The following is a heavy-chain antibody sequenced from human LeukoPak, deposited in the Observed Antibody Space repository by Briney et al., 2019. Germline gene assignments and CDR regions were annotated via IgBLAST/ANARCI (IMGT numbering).Heavy chain of an antibody. Sequence: GGSLRLSCAASGFTVSDYYMSWIRQAPGKGLEWVSYISSSGTSIYYADSVKGRFTISRDNDKNSLYLQMNSLRVEDTAVYYCARVFRPSLTVFIIRGAFDIWGQGTMVTVSS. J-gene: IGHJ3*02. V-gene: IGHV3-11*04. CDR1: GFTVSDYY. D-gene: IGHD3-3*01. CDR2: ISSSGTSI. CDR3: ARVFRPSLTVFIIRGAFDI.